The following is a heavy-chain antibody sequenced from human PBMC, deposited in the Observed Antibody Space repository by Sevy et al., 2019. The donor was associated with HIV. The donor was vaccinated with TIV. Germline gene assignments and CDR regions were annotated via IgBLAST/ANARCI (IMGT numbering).Heavy chain of an antibody. CDR3: ARLKGQQLVRGVFDY. V-gene: IGHV4-38-2*01. CDR1: GYSISSGYY. Sequence: SETLSLTCAVSGYSISSGYYWGWIRQPPGKGLEWIGSIYHSGSTYYTPSLKSRVTISVDTSKNQFSLKLSSVTAADTAVYYCARLKGQQLVRGVFDYWGQGTLVTVSS. CDR2: IYHSGST. J-gene: IGHJ4*02. D-gene: IGHD6-13*01.